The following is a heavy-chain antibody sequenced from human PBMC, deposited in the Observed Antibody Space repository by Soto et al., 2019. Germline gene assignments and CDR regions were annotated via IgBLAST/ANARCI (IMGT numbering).Heavy chain of an antibody. Sequence: GGSLRLSCAASGFTFSNAWMNWVRQAPGKGLEWVGRIKSKTDGGTTDYAAPVKGRFTISRDDSKNTLYLQMNSLKTEDTAVYYCTTGYYYDSSGYIFDYWGQGTLVTVSS. D-gene: IGHD3-22*01. V-gene: IGHV3-15*07. CDR1: GFTFSNAW. CDR3: TTGYYYDSSGYIFDY. J-gene: IGHJ4*02. CDR2: IKSKTDGGTT.